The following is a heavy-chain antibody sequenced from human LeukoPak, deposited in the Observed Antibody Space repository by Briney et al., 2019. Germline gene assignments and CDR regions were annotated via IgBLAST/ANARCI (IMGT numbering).Heavy chain of an antibody. CDR1: GFTFSSYA. D-gene: IGHD6-6*01. V-gene: IGHV3-23*01. CDR2: ISGSGGST. CDR3: AKVVQQPVGAGGFDY. Sequence: GGSLRLSCAACGFTFSSYAMSWVRQAPGKGLEWVSAISGSGGSTYYADSVKGRFTISRHNYKNTLYLKMKSLSAEVTAVYYCAKVVQQPVGAGGFDYWGQGTLVTVSS. J-gene: IGHJ4*02.